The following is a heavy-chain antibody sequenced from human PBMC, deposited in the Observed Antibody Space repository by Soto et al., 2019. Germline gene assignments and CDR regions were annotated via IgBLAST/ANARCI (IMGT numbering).Heavy chain of an antibody. V-gene: IGHV5-10-1*01. D-gene: IGHD1-26*01. J-gene: IGHJ5*02. CDR1: GYRFSSSY. CDR3: ARNGNQCFGTGCYTFGFDT. Sequence: GESLKISCKGSGYRFSSSYISWVRQMPGKGLEWVGRIDPTDSYTNYSPAFQGHVTISVDKSISTAYLEWGSLKPSDTAIYYCARNGNQCFGTGCYTFGFDTWGQGTLVTVSS. CDR2: IDPTDSYT.